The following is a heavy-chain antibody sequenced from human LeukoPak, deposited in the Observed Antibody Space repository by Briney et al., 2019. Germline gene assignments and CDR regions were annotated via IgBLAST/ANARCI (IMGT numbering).Heavy chain of an antibody. V-gene: IGHV3-23*01. CDR2: ISGGGGTI. CDR1: GFTFSAYS. J-gene: IGHJ4*02. Sequence: GGSLRLSCAASGFTFSAYSMNWVRQAPGKGLEWVAYISGGGGTIYYADSVKGRFTISRDNSKNTLYLQMNSLRAEDTAVYYCAKAAYYYDSSGYYYEYYFDYWGQGTLVTVSS. CDR3: AKAAYYYDSSGYYYEYYFDY. D-gene: IGHD3-22*01.